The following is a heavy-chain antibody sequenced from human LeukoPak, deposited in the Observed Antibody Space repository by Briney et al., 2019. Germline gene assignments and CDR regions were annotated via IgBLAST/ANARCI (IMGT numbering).Heavy chain of an antibody. J-gene: IGHJ4*02. D-gene: IGHD3-3*01. CDR1: GGSISSSSYY. CDR2: IYYSGST. V-gene: IGHV4-39*01. CDR3: ARHGPTGIVLRFLEWLLGYFDY. Sequence: SETLSLTCTVSGGSISSSSYYWGWIRQPPGKGLEWIGSIYYSGSTYYNPSLKSRVTISVDTSKNQFSPKLSSVTAADTAVYYCARHGPTGIVLRFLEWLLGYFDYWGQGTLVTVSS.